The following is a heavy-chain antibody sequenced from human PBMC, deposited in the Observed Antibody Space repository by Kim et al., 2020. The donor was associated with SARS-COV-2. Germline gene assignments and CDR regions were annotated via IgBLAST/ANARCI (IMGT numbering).Heavy chain of an antibody. CDR1: GFTFSSYE. Sequence: GGSLRLSCAASGFTFSSYEMNWVRQAPGKGLEWVSYISSSGSTIYYADSVKGRFTISRDNAKNSLYLQMNSLRAEDTAVYYCVREWPAAMVVLHYYYYGMDVWGQGTTVTVSS. D-gene: IGHD5-18*01. J-gene: IGHJ6*02. V-gene: IGHV3-48*03. CDR2: ISSSGSTI. CDR3: VREWPAAMVVLHYYYYGMDV.